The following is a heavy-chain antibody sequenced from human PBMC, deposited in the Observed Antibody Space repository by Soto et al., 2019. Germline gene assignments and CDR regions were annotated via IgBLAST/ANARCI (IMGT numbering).Heavy chain of an antibody. CDR2: IYYSGST. CDR3: ARHPPYGPLDY. D-gene: IGHD4-17*01. CDR1: GDSGGFISRSSYY. V-gene: IGHV4-39*01. Sequence: QLQLQESGPGLAKPAETLSLSCTVSGDSGGFISRSSYYWGWIRQPPGKGLEWIGNIYYSGSTYYNPSLTSRVTIAGDTSKNQFSRRLTSVTAADTAVYYCARHPPYGPLDYWGQGTLVTVSS. J-gene: IGHJ4*02.